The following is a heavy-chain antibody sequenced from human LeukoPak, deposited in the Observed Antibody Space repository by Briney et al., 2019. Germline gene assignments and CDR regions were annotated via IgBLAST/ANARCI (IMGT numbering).Heavy chain of an antibody. CDR2: IYYSGST. CDR3: AGPLLTYYSDSSAYS. Sequence: PSETLSLTCSVSGGSISSSNYYWGWICQPPGKGLEWIGIIYYSGSTYYNPSLKSRVTISIDTSKNQFSLKLSSVTAADTAVYYCAGPLLTYYSDSSAYSWGQGTLVTVSS. CDR1: GGSISSSNYY. D-gene: IGHD3-22*01. V-gene: IGHV4-39*01. J-gene: IGHJ4*02.